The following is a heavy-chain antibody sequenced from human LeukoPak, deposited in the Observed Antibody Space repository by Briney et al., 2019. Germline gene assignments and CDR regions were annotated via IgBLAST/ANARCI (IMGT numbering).Heavy chain of an antibody. Sequence: GASVKVSCKASGHTFTTYYVHLVRQAPGQGLEWMGVINPSGDGTNYPQRFQGRVTLTRDTSTSTVYMELSSLRSEDTVIYYCAKETPNTGWFDPWGQGTLVTVSS. CDR1: GHTFTTYY. CDR2: INPSGDGT. CDR3: AKETPNTGWFDP. V-gene: IGHV1-46*01. D-gene: IGHD1-14*01. J-gene: IGHJ5*02.